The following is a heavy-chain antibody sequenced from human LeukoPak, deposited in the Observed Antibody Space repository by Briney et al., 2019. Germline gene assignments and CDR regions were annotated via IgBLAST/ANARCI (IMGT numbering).Heavy chain of an antibody. CDR1: GASFTSGGFY. CDR3: ARHSGSGSESRPFDP. D-gene: IGHD3-10*01. V-gene: IGHV4-39*01. J-gene: IGHJ5*02. CDR2: IYYTGST. Sequence: PSETLSLTCSVSGASFTSGGFYWGWLRQPPGKGPEWIATIYYTGSTYYNPSLKSRVSISIDTSKNQFSLRLTSVTAIDTAVYHCARHSGSGSESRPFDPWGQGTLVSVSS.